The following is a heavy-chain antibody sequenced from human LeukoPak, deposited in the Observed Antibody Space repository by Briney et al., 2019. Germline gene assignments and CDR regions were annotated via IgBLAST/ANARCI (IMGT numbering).Heavy chain of an antibody. CDR1: GFTFDDYA. CDR2: ISWNSGSI. V-gene: IGHV3-9*01. D-gene: IGHD5-12*01. Sequence: GGSLRLSCAASGFTFDDYAMHWVRQAPGKGLEWVSDISWNSGSIGYADSAKGRFTISRDNAKNPLYLQMNSLRAEDTALYYCAKVHSGYDFNWYFDLWGRGTLVTVSS. CDR3: AKVHSGYDFNWYFDL. J-gene: IGHJ2*01.